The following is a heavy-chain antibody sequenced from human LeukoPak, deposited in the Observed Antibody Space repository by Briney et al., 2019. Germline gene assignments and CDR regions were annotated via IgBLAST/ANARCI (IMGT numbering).Heavy chain of an antibody. CDR2: ISGSGGST. Sequence: RGSLRLACASSGFTFTICGIRWDRQAPGKGLEWVSSISGSGGSTYYADSVKGRFTISRDNSKNTLYLQMNSLRAEDTAVYYCATRIKDIVLLQQWGQGALVTVSS. CDR3: ATRIKDIVLLQQ. V-gene: IGHV3-23*01. D-gene: IGHD2-2*01. J-gene: IGHJ4*02. CDR1: GFTFTICG.